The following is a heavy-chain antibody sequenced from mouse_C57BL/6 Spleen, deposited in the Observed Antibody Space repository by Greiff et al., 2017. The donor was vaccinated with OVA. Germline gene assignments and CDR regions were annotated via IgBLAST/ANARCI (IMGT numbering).Heavy chain of an antibody. J-gene: IGHJ4*01. V-gene: IGHV1-72*01. Sequence: QVQLQQPGAELVKPGASVKLSCKASGYTFTSYWMHWVKQRPGRGLEWIGRIDPNSGGTTYNEKFKIKATLTVYKPSSPAYMQLRSLTSEDSAVYYCARQRYYGSTNYAMDYWGQGTSVTVSS. CDR3: ARQRYYGSTNYAMDY. D-gene: IGHD1-1*01. CDR2: IDPNSGGT. CDR1: GYTFTSYW.